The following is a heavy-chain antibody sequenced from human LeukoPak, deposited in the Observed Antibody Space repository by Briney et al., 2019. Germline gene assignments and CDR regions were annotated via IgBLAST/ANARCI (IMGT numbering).Heavy chain of an antibody. Sequence: SGTLSLTCAVSGHSISSSNWWSWVRQSPGKGLEWIAEIHHSGSTNCNPSLKSRVTISVDKSKNQFSLQLGSVTAADTAVYYCARVGVRGVITSFDYWGQGTLVTVSS. CDR2: IHHSGST. V-gene: IGHV4-4*02. CDR3: ARVGVRGVITSFDY. J-gene: IGHJ4*02. D-gene: IGHD3-10*01. CDR1: GHSISSSNW.